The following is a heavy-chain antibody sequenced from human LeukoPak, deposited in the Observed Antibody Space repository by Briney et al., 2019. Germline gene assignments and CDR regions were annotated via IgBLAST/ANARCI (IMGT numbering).Heavy chain of an antibody. V-gene: IGHV4-4*02. Sequence: SETLSLTCAVSGVSISSSNWWTCVRQPPGQGLEWIGEIYHSGITNYNPSLKGRVTISIDKSKNQFSLKLSSVTAADTAVYYCARDVLGPAGYFDYWGQGTLVTVSS. CDR3: ARDVLGPAGYFDY. J-gene: IGHJ4*02. CDR1: GVSISSSNW. CDR2: IYHSGIT.